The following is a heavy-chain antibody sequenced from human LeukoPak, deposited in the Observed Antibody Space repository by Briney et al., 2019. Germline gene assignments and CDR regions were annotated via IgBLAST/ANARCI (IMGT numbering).Heavy chain of an antibody. Sequence: ASVKVSCKASGYTFTSYDINWVRQATGQGLEWMGWMNPNSGNTGYAQKFQGRVTMTRNTSISTAYMELSSLRSEDTAVYYCASLIGGHYRSGGSCYRYFDYWGQGTLVTVSS. CDR1: GYTFTSYD. D-gene: IGHD2-15*01. CDR2: MNPNSGNT. J-gene: IGHJ4*02. CDR3: ASLIGGHYRSGGSCYRYFDY. V-gene: IGHV1-8*01.